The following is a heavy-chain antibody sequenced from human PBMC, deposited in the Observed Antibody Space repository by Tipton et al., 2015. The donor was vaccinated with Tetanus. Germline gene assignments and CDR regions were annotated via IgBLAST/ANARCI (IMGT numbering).Heavy chain of an antibody. Sequence: TLSLTCTVSGGSINPYYWSWIRQPPGKGLEWNGNVYSSGSTYYNPSLKSRVIISVDTSKNHLSLKLPSVAAADAAVYFCARGSRSGWYILDYWGQGTLVTVSS. CDR2: VYSSGST. D-gene: IGHD6-19*01. J-gene: IGHJ4*02. CDR1: GGSINPYY. V-gene: IGHV4-59*12. CDR3: ARGSRSGWYILDY.